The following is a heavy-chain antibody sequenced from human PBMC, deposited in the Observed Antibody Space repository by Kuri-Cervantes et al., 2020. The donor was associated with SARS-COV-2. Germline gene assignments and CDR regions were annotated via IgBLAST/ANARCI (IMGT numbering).Heavy chain of an antibody. V-gene: IGHV4-59*01. CDR3: ARGPFYPMSSPLDF. CDR2: FYNGGTT. Sequence: SETLSLTCTVSGGSISSYYWSWIRQPAGKGLEWIGYFYNGGTTNYNPSLGSRVTISVDTPRNQFSLKVTSMTAADTAVYYCARGPFYPMSSPLDFWGQGTLVTVSS. J-gene: IGHJ4*02. D-gene: IGHD6-6*01. CDR1: GGSISSYY.